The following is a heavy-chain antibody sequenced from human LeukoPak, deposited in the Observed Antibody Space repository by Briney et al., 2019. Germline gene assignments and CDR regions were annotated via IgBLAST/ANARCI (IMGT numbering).Heavy chain of an antibody. CDR2: ISADGSTT. CDR1: GFTFSRFS. J-gene: IGHJ6*02. CDR3: AQSGGTDV. Sequence: GGSLRLSCAASGFTFSRFSMHWVRQAPGKGLVWVSRISADGSTTNYADSVKGRFTISRDNSKKMLYLQMNSLRGEDTAVYYCAQSGGTDVWGQGTTVTVSS. V-gene: IGHV3-74*01.